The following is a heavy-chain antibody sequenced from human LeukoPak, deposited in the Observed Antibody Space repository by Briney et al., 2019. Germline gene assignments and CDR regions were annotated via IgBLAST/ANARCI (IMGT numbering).Heavy chain of an antibody. CDR3: ARRPLNYYDTSGYLLAFFDS. D-gene: IGHD3-22*01. CDR2: INHSGST. Sequence: SETLSLTCAVYGGSFSGYYWSWIRQPPGKGLEWIGKINHSGSTNYNPSLKSRVTISVDTSKNQFSLKLSSVTAADTAVYYCARRPLNYYDTSGYLLAFFDSWGQGSLVTVSS. J-gene: IGHJ4*02. CDR1: GGSFSGYY. V-gene: IGHV4-34*01.